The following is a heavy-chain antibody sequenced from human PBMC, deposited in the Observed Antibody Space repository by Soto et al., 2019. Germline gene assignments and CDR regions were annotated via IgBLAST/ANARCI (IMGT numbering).Heavy chain of an antibody. CDR3: ARDVYEILGRVVRRLDS. J-gene: IGHJ4*02. CDR1: GFTFGDYW. V-gene: IGHV3-7*03. D-gene: IGHD2-8*01. Sequence: DVQLVESGGALVQPGGSLRLSCAASGFTFGDYWMTWVRQAPGKGLEWVANLKREGRERDYVDSVKGRFSVPRDNAKNSLYLQMKNLRPEDTAVYYCARDVYEILGRVVRRLDSWGQGTLVTVSS. CDR2: LKREGRER.